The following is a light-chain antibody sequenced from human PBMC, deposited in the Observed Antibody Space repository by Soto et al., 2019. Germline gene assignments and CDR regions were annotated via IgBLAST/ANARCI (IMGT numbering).Light chain of an antibody. CDR3: APWDDSLNGYV. CDR1: SSNIGSNS. Sequence: QSLLTQPPSPSATPGPRVTISCSGNSSNIGSNSVNWYQQLPGTAPTLPISSNDRRPSRAPDRFSGAKSGTSASLGISGLQSEDEADYCCAPWDDSLNGYVFGTGTKVTVL. J-gene: IGLJ1*01. CDR2: SND. V-gene: IGLV1-44*01.